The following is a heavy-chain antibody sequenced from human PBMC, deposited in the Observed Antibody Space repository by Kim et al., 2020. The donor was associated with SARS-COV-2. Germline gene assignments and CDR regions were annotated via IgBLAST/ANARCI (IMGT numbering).Heavy chain of an antibody. CDR3: ARASQYYDLRPMNWFDP. J-gene: IGHJ5*02. D-gene: IGHD3-16*01. CDR2: INIDNSNT. CDR1: GSTFTNYA. Sequence: ASVKVSCKASGSTFTNYAIHWVRQAPGQRLEWMGWINIDNSNTKYSQKFQGRVTLSRDTSATTAYMDLTSLRYEDTAVYYCARASQYYDLRPMNWFDPWGQGTLVTVSS. V-gene: IGHV1-3*04.